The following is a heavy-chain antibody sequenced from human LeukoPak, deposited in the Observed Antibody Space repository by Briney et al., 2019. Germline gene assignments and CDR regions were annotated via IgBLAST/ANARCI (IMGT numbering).Heavy chain of an antibody. D-gene: IGHD6-19*01. CDR1: GFNFRDSG. CDR3: ARDGSGWSSDY. CDR2: MWNDGITG. V-gene: IGHV3-33*01. J-gene: IGHJ4*02. Sequence: GGSLRLSCVGSGFNFRDSGMHWVRQAPGKGLEWVAVMWNDGITGKYADSVRGRFRASRDNSKNTVYLQMDSLRPDDTSVYYCARDGSGWSSDYWGQGTLVTVSS.